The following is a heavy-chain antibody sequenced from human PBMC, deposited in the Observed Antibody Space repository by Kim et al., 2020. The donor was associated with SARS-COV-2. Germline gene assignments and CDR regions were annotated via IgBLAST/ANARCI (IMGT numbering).Heavy chain of an antibody. Sequence: SETLSLTCTVSGGSISSSSYYWGWIRQPPGKGLEWIGSIYYSGSTYYNPSLKSRVTISVDTSKNQFSLKLSSVTAADTAVYYCAGRSRSRCSSTSCPDYWGQGTLVTVSS. J-gene: IGHJ4*02. CDR1: GGSISSSSYY. V-gene: IGHV4-39*01. CDR3: AGRSRSRCSSTSCPDY. D-gene: IGHD2-2*01. CDR2: IYYSGST.